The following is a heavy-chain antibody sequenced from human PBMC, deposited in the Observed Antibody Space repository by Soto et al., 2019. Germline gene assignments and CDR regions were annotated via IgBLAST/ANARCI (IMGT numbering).Heavy chain of an antibody. CDR3: AKGGSSSWYTPIGY. Sequence: GGSLRLSCAASGFTFSSYAMSWVRQAPGKGLEWVSAISGSGGSTYYADSVKGRFTISRDNSKNTLYLQMNSLRAEDTAVYYCAKGGSSSWYTPIGYWGQGTLVTVSS. CDR2: ISGSGGST. V-gene: IGHV3-23*01. D-gene: IGHD6-13*01. CDR1: GFTFSSYA. J-gene: IGHJ4*02.